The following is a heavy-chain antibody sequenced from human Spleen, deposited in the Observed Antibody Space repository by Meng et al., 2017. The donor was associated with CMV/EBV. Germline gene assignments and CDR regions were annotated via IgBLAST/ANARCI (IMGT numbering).Heavy chain of an antibody. CDR1: GFTFDDYA. Sequence: GESLKISCAASGFTFDDYAMHWVRQAPGKGLEWVSLISWDGGSTYYADSVKGRFTISRDNSKNSLYLQMNSLRAEDTAVYYCAKGYCSSTSCGTIDYWGQGTLVTVSS. CDR3: AKGYCSSTSCGTIDY. CDR2: ISWDGGST. V-gene: IGHV3-43D*03. D-gene: IGHD2-2*01. J-gene: IGHJ4*02.